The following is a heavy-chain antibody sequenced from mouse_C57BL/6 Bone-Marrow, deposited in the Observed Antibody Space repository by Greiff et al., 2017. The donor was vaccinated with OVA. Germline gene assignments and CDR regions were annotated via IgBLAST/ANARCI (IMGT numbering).Heavy chain of an antibody. CDR2: INPNNGGT. D-gene: IGHD1-1*01. J-gene: IGHJ2*01. CDR3: ARRGGLTTVVATDY. V-gene: IGHV1-18*01. Sequence: VQLQQSGPELVKPGASVKISCKASGYSFTGYYMNWVKQSPEKSLEWIGDINPNNGGTIYNQKFKGKATLTVDKSSSTAYMELRSLTSEDTAVYYCARRGGLTTVVATDYWGQGTTLTVSS. CDR1: GYSFTGYY.